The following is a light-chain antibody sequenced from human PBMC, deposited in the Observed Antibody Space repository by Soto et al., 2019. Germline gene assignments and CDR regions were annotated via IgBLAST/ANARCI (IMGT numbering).Light chain of an antibody. CDR2: LGS. CDR1: QSLLYGNGHHY. V-gene: IGKV2-28*01. J-gene: IGKJ5*01. CDR3: MQAMQTPLT. Sequence: DIVLTQSPLSLPVTPGQPASISCRSSQSLLYGNGHHYLDWYLQKPGQSPQLLIYLGSNRASGVPDKFSGSGSGTDFTLKISRVDVEDVGFYYCMQAMQTPLTFGQGTRLEIK.